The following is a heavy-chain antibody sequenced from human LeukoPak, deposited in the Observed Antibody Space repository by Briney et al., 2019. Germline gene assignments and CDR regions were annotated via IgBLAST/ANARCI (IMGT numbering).Heavy chain of an antibody. CDR1: GFTFSDYY. D-gene: IGHD2-2*01. V-gene: IGHV3-11*04. CDR3: ARFRCSSTSCFFDY. CDR2: ISSSGSSI. Sequence: GGSLRLSCAASGFTFSDYYMSWIRQTPGKGLEWVSYISSSGSSIYYADSVKGRFTVSGDNAKNSLYLQMNSLRAEETAVYYCARFRCSSTSCFFDYWGQGTLVTVSS. J-gene: IGHJ4*02.